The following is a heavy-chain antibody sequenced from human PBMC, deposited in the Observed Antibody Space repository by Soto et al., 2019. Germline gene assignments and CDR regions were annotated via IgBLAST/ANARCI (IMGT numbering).Heavy chain of an antibody. CDR1: GFTFSDYD. Sequence: GGSLRLSCAASGFTFSDYDMNWIRQAPGKGLEWVSYISSSGNTIYYADSMKGRFTISRDNAKNSLYLQMNSLRAEDTAVYYCARDYYDSSGYYYYFDYWGQGTLVTVSS. D-gene: IGHD3-22*01. CDR2: ISSSGNTI. J-gene: IGHJ4*02. V-gene: IGHV3-11*01. CDR3: ARDYYDSSGYYYYFDY.